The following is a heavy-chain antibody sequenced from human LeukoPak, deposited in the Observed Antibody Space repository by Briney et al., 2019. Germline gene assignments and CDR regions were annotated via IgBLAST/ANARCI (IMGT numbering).Heavy chain of an antibody. CDR1: GYTFTGYY. D-gene: IGHD4-11*01. J-gene: IGHJ6*03. CDR2: VDPEDGET. Sequence: ASVKVSCKASGYTFTGYYMHWVQQAPGKGLEWMGLVDPEDGETIYAEKFQGRVTITADTSTDTAYMELSSLRSEDTAVYYCATTTDYSNYDYYYYYYMDVWGKGTTVTVSS. V-gene: IGHV1-69-2*01. CDR3: ATTTDYSNYDYYYYYYMDV.